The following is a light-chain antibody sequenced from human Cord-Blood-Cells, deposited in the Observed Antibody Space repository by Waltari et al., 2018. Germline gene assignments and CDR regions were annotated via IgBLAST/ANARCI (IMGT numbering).Light chain of an antibody. V-gene: IGKV1-39*01. CDR1: QSISSY. Sequence: DIQMTQSPSSLSASVGDRVTITCRASQSISSYLNWYQQKQGKAPKLLIYAASSLQSGVPSRFSGSGSGTDFTLTISSLQPEDFATCYCQQSYSTPLTFGGGTKVEIK. CDR2: AAS. CDR3: QQSYSTPLT. J-gene: IGKJ4*01.